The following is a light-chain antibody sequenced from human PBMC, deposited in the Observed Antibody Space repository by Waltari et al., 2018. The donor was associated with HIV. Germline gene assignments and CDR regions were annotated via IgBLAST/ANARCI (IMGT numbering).Light chain of an antibody. Sequence: QSALTQPASVSGSPGQSNTISCTGTSSDVGLYTLVSWYQQYPGKAPKLMIYEGSKRPSGVSNRFSGSKSGNTASLTISGLQTEDEADYYCCSYAGSFVVFGGGTKLTVL. CDR1: SSDVGLYTL. V-gene: IGLV2-23*01. J-gene: IGLJ2*01. CDR2: EGS. CDR3: CSYAGSFVV.